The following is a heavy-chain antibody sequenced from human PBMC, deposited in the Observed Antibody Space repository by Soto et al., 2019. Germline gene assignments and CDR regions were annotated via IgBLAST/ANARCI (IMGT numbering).Heavy chain of an antibody. J-gene: IGHJ4*02. V-gene: IGHV4-39*01. D-gene: IGHD3-9*01. CDR1: GGSISSSSYY. CDR3: ARNYAYYDILTGYVSYYFDY. CDR2: IYYSGST. Sequence: SETLSLTCTVSGGSISSSSYYWGWIRQPPGKGLEWIGSIYYSGSTYYNPSLKSRVTISVDTSKNQFSLKLSSVTAADTAVYYCARNYAYYDILTGYVSYYFDYWGQGTLVTVSS.